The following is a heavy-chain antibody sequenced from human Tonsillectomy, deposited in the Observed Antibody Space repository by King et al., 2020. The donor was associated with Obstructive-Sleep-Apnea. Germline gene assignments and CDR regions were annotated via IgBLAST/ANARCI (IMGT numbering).Heavy chain of an antibody. CDR3: AKDLEDFDWLRCPCFDY. Sequence: QLVQSGGGVVQPGGSLRLSCTASGFTFNFYGMHWVRQAPGKGLEWVAFIRYDESYKYYADSVKGRFTISRDNSKNTLYLQMNSLRTGDTAVYYCAKDLEDFDWLRCPCFDYWGQGNLVIVSS. CDR2: IRYDESYK. D-gene: IGHD3-9*01. V-gene: IGHV3-30*02. CDR1: GFTFNFYG. J-gene: IGHJ4*02.